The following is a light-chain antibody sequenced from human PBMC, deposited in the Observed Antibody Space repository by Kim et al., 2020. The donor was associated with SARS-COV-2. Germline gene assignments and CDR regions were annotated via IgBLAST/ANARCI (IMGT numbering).Light chain of an antibody. Sequence: GKAVTLFCHRYPCKNANHLLQLYLPRPGPAPTTVIYDDNQRPSGVPDRFSGSIDSSSNSASLTISGLKTEDEADYYCQSYDSSSWVFGGGTQLTVL. CDR3: QSYDSSSWV. V-gene: IGLV6-57*03. CDR2: DDN. CDR1: PCKNANHL. J-gene: IGLJ3*02.